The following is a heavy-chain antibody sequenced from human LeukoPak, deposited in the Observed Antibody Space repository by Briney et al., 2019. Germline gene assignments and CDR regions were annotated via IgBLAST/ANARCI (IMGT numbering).Heavy chain of an antibody. Sequence: GGSLRLSCAASGFTFSNYWMHWVRQAPGKGLVWVSRIKGDGSHTICADSVKGRFTISRDNAKNTLYLQMKSLGAEDTAVYYCVRDWDHFDFDSWGLGTLVTVSS. V-gene: IGHV3-74*01. D-gene: IGHD3-9*01. CDR1: GFTFSNYW. J-gene: IGHJ5*01. CDR3: VRDWDHFDFDS. CDR2: IKGDGSHT.